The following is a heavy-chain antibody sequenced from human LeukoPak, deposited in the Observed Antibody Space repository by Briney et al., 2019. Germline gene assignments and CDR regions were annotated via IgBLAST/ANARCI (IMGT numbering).Heavy chain of an antibody. CDR3: ARNDCGDPFDY. D-gene: IGHD2-21*01. CDR2: INPNSGST. CDR1: GYTFTCYY. V-gene: IGHV1-2*02. J-gene: IGHJ4*02. Sequence: ASMKVSCKASGYTFTCYYMHWVRQAPGQGLEWMGWINPNSGSTNYAQKFQGRVTMTRDTSISTAYMELSRLRSDDTAVYYCARNDCGDPFDYWGQGTLVTVSS.